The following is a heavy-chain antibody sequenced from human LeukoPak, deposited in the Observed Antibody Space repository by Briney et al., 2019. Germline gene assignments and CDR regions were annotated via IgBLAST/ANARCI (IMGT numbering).Heavy chain of an antibody. CDR2: ISDSGGST. D-gene: IGHD3-22*01. Sequence: GGSLRLSCAVSGITLSNYGMSWVRQAPGKGLEWVAGISDSGGSTNYADSVKGRFTISRDNPKNTLYLQTNSLRADDTAVYFCAKRGVVIRVILVGFHKAAYYFDSWGQGALVTVSS. J-gene: IGHJ4*02. CDR3: AKRGVVIRVILVGFHKAAYYFDS. CDR1: GITLSNYG. V-gene: IGHV3-23*01.